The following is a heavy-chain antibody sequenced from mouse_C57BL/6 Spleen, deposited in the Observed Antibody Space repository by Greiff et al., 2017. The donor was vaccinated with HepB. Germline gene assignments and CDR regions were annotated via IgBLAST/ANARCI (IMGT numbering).Heavy chain of an antibody. V-gene: IGHV7-3*01. Sequence: EVKLMESGGGLVQPGGSLSLSCAASGFTFTDYYMSWVRQPPGKALEWLGFIRNKANGYTTEYSASVKGRFTISRDNSQSILYLQMNALRAEDSATYYCARWRGYPTEWGQGTTLTVSS. J-gene: IGHJ2*01. CDR1: GFTFTDYY. CDR3: ARWRGYPTE. CDR2: IRNKANGYTT. D-gene: IGHD3-1*01.